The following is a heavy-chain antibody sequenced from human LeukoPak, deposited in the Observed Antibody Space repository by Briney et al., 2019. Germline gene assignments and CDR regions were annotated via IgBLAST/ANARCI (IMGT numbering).Heavy chain of an antibody. D-gene: IGHD4-17*01. CDR2: IYSGGST. V-gene: IGHV3-66*01. J-gene: IGHJ4*02. Sequence: PGGSLRLSCAASGFTFSSYAMSWVRQAPGKGLEWVSVIYSGGSTYYADSVKGRFTISRDNSKNTLYLQMNSLRAEDTAVYYCARDLMTTVTFDYWGQGTLVTVSS. CDR1: GFTFSSYA. CDR3: ARDLMTTVTFDY.